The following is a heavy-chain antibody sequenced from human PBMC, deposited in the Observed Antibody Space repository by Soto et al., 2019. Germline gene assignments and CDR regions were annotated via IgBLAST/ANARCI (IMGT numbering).Heavy chain of an antibody. J-gene: IGHJ6*02. CDR1: GFTFSSYA. D-gene: IGHD6-19*01. CDR3: ARAVRSSGWIVRYYYYYGMDV. CDR2: ISYDGSNK. V-gene: IGHV3-30-3*01. Sequence: PVGSLGLSCAASGFTFSSYAMHWVRQAPGKGLEWVAVISYDGSNKYYADSVKGRFTISRDNSKNTLYLQMNSLRAEDTAVYYCARAVRSSGWIVRYYYYYGMDVWGQGTTVTVSS.